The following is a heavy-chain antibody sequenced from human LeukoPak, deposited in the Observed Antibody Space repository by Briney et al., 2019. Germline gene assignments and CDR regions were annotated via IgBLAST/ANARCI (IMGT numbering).Heavy chain of an antibody. CDR3: AIMHPYYDGSGYWVQ. V-gene: IGHV3-23*01. CDR2: ISTSGGSS. CDR1: GFTFSSYA. Sequence: PGESLRLSCAASGFTFSSYAMSWVRQAPGKGLEWVSGISTSGGSSSYADSVKGRFTLSRDTPRNTLYMQMTSLRAEDTALYYCAIMHPYYDGSGYWVQWGQGTLVTVSS. J-gene: IGHJ4*02. D-gene: IGHD3-22*01.